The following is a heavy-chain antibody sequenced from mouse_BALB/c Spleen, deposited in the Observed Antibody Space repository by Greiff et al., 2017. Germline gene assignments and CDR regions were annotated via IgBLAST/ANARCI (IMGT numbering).Heavy chain of an antibody. V-gene: IGHV2-9*02. J-gene: IGHJ2*01. D-gene: IGHD2-1*01. CDR1: GFSLTSYG. CDR2: IWAGGST. Sequence: QVQLQQSGPGLVAPSQSLSITCTVSGFSLTSYGVHWVRQPPGKGLEWLGVIWAGGSTNYNSALMSRLSISKDNSKSQVFLKMNSLQTDDTAMYYCASYYGNHYYFDYWGQGTTLTVSS. CDR3: ASYYGNHYYFDY.